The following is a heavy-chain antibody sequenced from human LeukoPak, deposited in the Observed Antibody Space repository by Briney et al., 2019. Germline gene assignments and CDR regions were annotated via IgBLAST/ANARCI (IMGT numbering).Heavy chain of an antibody. CDR2: FFYTGIT. J-gene: IGHJ6*02. Sequence: SETLSLTCTVSGRFFRRYDYHWSWIRQPRGKGLEWIGYFFYTGITHYYPSLQSRVTFSVDTSKNQFSLKLSSVTAANAAVDFCATVVVVAATNCYYFATDVWGQGTAVSVSS. CDR3: ATVVVVAATNCYYFATDV. V-gene: IGHV4-30-4*01. CDR1: GRFFRRYDYH. D-gene: IGHD2-15*01.